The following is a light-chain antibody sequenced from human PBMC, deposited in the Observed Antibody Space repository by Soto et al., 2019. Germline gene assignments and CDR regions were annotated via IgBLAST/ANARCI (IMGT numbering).Light chain of an antibody. Sequence: QSVLTQPASVSGSPGQSITISCTGTGTDVGAYKHVSWYQQYPGKAPRLIIYEVSNRPSGVSGRFSGSKSGNTASLTISGLQAEDEADYYCSSYTSSRTHVFGTGTKLTVL. CDR1: GTDVGAYKH. J-gene: IGLJ1*01. CDR3: SSYTSSRTHV. CDR2: EVS. V-gene: IGLV2-14*01.